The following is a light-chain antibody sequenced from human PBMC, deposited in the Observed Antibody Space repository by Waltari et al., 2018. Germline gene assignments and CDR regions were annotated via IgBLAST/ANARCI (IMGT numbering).Light chain of an antibody. CDR2: DAS. CDR3: QQRSNWPPIYT. CDR1: QSVSSY. Sequence: EIVLTQSPATLSLSPGERATLSCRASQSVSSYLAWYQQKPGQAPRLLIYDASNRATGIPVRFSGSGSWIDFTLTISSLEPEDFAVYYCQQRSNWPPIYTFGQGTKLEIK. V-gene: IGKV3-11*01. J-gene: IGKJ2*01.